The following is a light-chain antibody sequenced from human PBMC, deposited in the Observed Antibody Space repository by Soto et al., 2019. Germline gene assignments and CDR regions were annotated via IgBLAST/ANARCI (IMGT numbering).Light chain of an antibody. J-gene: IGKJ2*01. Sequence: DMQMTHSPSSLSASVGDRVTITCQASQDISNYLNWYQQKPGKAPKLLIYDASNLETGVPSRFSGSGSGTDFTFTISSLQPEDIATHYCQQYDNLPPYTFGQGTKLEIK. V-gene: IGKV1-33*01. CDR2: DAS. CDR1: QDISNY. CDR3: QQYDNLPPYT.